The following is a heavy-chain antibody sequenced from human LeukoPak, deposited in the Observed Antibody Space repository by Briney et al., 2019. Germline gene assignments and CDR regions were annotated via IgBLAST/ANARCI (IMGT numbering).Heavy chain of an antibody. V-gene: IGHV1-46*01. CDR1: GYTFTSYY. CDR3: ARMGYSYGYFDY. Sequence: ASVKVSCKASGYTFTSYYMHWVRQAPGQGLEWMGIINPSGGSTSYAQKFQGRVTMTRDTSTSTVYMELSSLRSEDTAVYYCARMGYSYGYFDYWGQGTLVTASS. D-gene: IGHD5-18*01. J-gene: IGHJ4*02. CDR2: INPSGGST.